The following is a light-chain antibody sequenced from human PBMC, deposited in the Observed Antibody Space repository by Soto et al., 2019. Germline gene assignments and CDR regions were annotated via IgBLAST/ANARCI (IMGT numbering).Light chain of an antibody. V-gene: IGKV1-39*01. CDR2: AAC. Sequence: DIQMTQSPSSLSASVGNRVTITCRSRQSINNYLTWYQQRPGKAPQVIMYAACTVQRGVTTRFTGSRYGTAVTLTIISPQPEDFAPYYGQQGFCDSPWTVGQGTKVEI. CDR1: QSINNY. CDR3: QQGFCDSPWT. J-gene: IGKJ1*01.